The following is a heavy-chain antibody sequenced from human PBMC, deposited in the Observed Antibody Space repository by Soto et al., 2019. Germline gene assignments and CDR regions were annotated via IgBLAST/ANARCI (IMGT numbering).Heavy chain of an antibody. Sequence: ASVKVSCKASGYTFTSYGISWVRQAPGQGLEWMGRISAYNGNTNYAQKLQGRVTMTTDTSTSTAYMELRSLRSDDTAVYYCARFFMFYDSSGFNNWFDPWGQGTLVTVS. D-gene: IGHD3-22*01. V-gene: IGHV1-18*01. CDR2: ISAYNGNT. J-gene: IGHJ5*02. CDR1: GYTFTSYG. CDR3: ARFFMFYDSSGFNNWFDP.